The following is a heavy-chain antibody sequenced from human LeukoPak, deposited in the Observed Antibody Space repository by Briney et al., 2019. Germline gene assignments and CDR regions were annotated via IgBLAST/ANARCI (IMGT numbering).Heavy chain of an antibody. J-gene: IGHJ4*02. V-gene: IGHV1-24*01. Sequence: ASVKVSCKVSGYTLTELSMHWVRQAPGKGLEWMGGFDPEDGETIYAQKFQGRVTMTEDTSTDTAYMELSSLRSEDTAVYYCATDRLAVAGRPSYFGYWGQGTLVTVSS. CDR3: ATDRLAVAGRPSYFGY. CDR2: FDPEDGET. CDR1: GYTLTELS. D-gene: IGHD6-19*01.